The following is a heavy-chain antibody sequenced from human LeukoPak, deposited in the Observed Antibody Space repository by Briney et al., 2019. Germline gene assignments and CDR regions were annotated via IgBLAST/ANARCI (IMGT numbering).Heavy chain of an antibody. CDR3: ARGTKYYDFWSGYPCFDY. D-gene: IGHD3-3*01. CDR2: MYYSGST. V-gene: IGHV4-30-4*08. CDR1: GGSISSGDYY. J-gene: IGHJ4*02. Sequence: SQTLSLTCTVSGGSISSGDYYWSWIRQPPGKGLEWIGYMYYSGSTYYNPSLKSRVTISVDTSKNQFSLKLSSVTAADTAVYYCARGTKYYDFWSGYPCFDYWGQGTLVTVSS.